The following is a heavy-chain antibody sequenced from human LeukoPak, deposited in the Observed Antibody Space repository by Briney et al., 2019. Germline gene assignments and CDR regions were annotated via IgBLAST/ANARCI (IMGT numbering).Heavy chain of an antibody. Sequence: PGGSLRLSCAASGFTVSSNYMTWVRQAPGKGLEWVSVIYSDGSTFYADSVKGRFTISRDNSKNTLHLQMNSLRVEDTAMYYCVRWDSGGSAKYHFDYWGQGTLVTVSS. CDR3: VRWDSGGSAKYHFDY. V-gene: IGHV3-53*01. D-gene: IGHD5-12*01. J-gene: IGHJ4*02. CDR2: IYSDGST. CDR1: GFTVSSNY.